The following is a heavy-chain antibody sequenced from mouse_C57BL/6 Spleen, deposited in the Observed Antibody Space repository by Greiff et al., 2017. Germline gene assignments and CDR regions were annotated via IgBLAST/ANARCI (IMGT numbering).Heavy chain of an antibody. D-gene: IGHD2-4*01. V-gene: IGHV3-6*01. CDR3: ARAWDYDLDY. CDR1: GYSITSGYS. CDR2: ISYDGSN. J-gene: IGHJ2*01. Sequence: VQLKESGPGLVKPSQSLSLTCSVTGYSITSGYSWNWIRQFPGNKLEWMGYISYDGSNNYNPSLKNRISITRDTSKNQFFLKLNSVTTEDTATYYCARAWDYDLDYWGQGTTLTVSS.